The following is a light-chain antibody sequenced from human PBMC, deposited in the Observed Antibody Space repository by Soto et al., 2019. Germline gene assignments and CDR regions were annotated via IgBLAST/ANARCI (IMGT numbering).Light chain of an antibody. CDR1: QGVSSD. J-gene: IGKJ4*01. Sequence: PGKRATLSCRASQGVSSDLAWYQQKPGQAPRLLISDASNRATGIPARFSGSGSGTDFTLTVSSLEPEDFAVYYCQQRRDWPLTFGGGTKVEI. CDR3: QQRRDWPLT. CDR2: DAS. V-gene: IGKV3-11*01.